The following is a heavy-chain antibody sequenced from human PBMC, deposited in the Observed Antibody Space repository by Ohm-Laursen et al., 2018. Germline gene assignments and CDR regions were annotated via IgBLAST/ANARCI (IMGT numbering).Heavy chain of an antibody. D-gene: IGHD4-11*01. CDR1: GGTFSSYA. CDR2: IIPIFGTA. V-gene: IGHV1-69*01. Sequence: SSVKVSCKASGGTFSSYAISWVRQAPGQGLEWMGGIIPIFGTANYAQKFQGRVTITADGSTSTAYVELSSLRSEDTAVYYCAVTPRAESYYYYGMDVWGQGTTATVSS. CDR3: AVTPRAESYYYYGMDV. J-gene: IGHJ6*02.